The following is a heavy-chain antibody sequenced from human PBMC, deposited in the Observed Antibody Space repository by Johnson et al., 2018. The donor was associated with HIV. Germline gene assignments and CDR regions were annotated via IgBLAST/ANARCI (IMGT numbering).Heavy chain of an antibody. CDR1: GFTFSSYG. J-gene: IGHJ3*02. V-gene: IGHV3-30*19. CDR3: ARVPGGAARAGGGAFDI. CDR2: IWYDGSNK. D-gene: IGHD6-6*01. Sequence: QVQLVESGGGVVQPGRSLRLSCAASGFTFSSYGMHWVRQAPGKGLEWVAVIWYDGSNKYYADSVKGRFTISRDNSKNTLYLQMNSLRAEDTAVYYCARVPGGAARAGGGAFDIWGQGT.